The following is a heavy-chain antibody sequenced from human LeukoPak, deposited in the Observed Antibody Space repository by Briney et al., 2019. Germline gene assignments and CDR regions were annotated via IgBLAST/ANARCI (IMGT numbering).Heavy chain of an antibody. CDR1: GASISSHY. Sequence: SETLSLTCTVSGASISSHYSSWIRQPPGKGLEWIGYIHYSGSTNYNAPLKSRVTISIDTSKNQFSLKVRSVTGADTAVYFWARGVARSTTTSGPCDIWGQGTMVTVSS. J-gene: IGHJ3*02. D-gene: IGHD2-2*01. CDR2: IHYSGST. CDR3: ARGVARSTTTSGPCDI. V-gene: IGHV4-59*11.